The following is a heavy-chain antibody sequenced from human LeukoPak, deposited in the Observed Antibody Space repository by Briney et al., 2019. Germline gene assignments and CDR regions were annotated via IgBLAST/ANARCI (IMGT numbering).Heavy chain of an antibody. J-gene: IGHJ4*02. CDR3: ARDSSGRYYFDY. V-gene: IGHV4-61*02. Sequence: SQTLSLTCTVSGGSISSGSYYWSWIRQPAGKGLGWIGRIYTSGSTNYNPSLKSRVTISVDTSKNQFSLKLSSVTAADTAVYYCARDSSGRYYFDYWGQGTLVTVSS. CDR2: IYTSGST. CDR1: GGSISSGSYY. D-gene: IGHD6-19*01.